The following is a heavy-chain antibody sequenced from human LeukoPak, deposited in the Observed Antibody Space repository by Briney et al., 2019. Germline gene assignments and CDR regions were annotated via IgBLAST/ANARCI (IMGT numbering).Heavy chain of an antibody. CDR1: GGSISSSSYY. V-gene: IGHV4-39*07. J-gene: IGHJ4*02. Sequence: PSETLSLACTVSGGSISSSSYYWGWIRQPPGKGLEWIGSIYYSGSTYYNPSLKSRVTISVDTSKNQFSLKLSSVTAADTAVYYCVREARPNEFDYWGQGTLVTVSS. D-gene: IGHD6-6*01. CDR2: IYYSGST. CDR3: VREARPNEFDY.